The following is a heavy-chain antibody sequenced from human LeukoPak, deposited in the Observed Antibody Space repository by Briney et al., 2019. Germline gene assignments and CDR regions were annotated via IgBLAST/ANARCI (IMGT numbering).Heavy chain of an antibody. J-gene: IGHJ6*03. D-gene: IGHD2-15*01. V-gene: IGHV4-59*11. CDR1: GGSISSHY. Sequence: SETLSLTCTVSGGSISSHYWSWLRQPPGKALERIGYNYYSGSTNFNPSLKIRATISGDTSKNQFSLKLSSVCAADTGVHYCVRGSRCSGWSCYAYYYYYMDVWGKGTTVTVSS. CDR3: VRGSRCSGWSCYAYYYYYMDV. CDR2: NYYSGST.